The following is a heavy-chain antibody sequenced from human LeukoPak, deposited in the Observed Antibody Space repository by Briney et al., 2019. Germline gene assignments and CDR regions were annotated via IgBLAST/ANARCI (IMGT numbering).Heavy chain of an antibody. J-gene: IGHJ4*02. CDR3: ALRASVTTHSLDY. CDR1: GYSFTSYW. D-gene: IGHD4-17*01. CDR2: IYPGDSDT. V-gene: IGHV5-51*01. Sequence: GESLKISCKGSGYSFTSYWIGWVRQMPGKGLEWMGIIYPGDSDTRYSPSFQGQVTISADKSISTAYLQWSSLRASDTAMYYCALRASVTTHSLDYWGQGTLVTVSS.